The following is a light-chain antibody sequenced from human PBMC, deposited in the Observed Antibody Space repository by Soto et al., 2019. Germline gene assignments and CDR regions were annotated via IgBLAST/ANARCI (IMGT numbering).Light chain of an antibody. CDR3: CSYAGSLYV. Sequence: QSVLTQPASVSGSPGQSVTISCTGTSXDVGSYNLVSWYQQHPGKAPKLMIYEGSKRPSGVSNRFSGSKSGNTASLTISGLQAEDEADYYCCSYAGSLYVFGTGTKVTVL. J-gene: IGLJ1*01. CDR1: SXDVGSYNL. CDR2: EGS. V-gene: IGLV2-23*01.